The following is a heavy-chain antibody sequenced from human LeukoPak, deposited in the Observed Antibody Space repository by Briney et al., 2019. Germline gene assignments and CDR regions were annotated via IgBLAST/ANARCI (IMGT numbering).Heavy chain of an antibody. CDR2: IWDDGNNK. V-gene: IGHV3-33*01. CDR1: GFSFSNHG. J-gene: IGHJ5*02. CDR3: ARDSYQDYYGRFDP. D-gene: IGHD3-10*01. Sequence: GGSLRLSCAASGFSFSNHGMHWVRQAPGKRLEWVAVIWDDGNNKRYANSVNGRFTISGDNSENTLYLQMNGLTAEDTAMYYCARDSYQDYYGRFDPWGQGTLIIVSS.